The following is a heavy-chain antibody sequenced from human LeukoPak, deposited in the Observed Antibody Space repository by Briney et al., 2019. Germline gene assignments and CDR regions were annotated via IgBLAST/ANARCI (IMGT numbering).Heavy chain of an antibody. V-gene: IGHV4-38-2*02. J-gene: IGHJ5*02. Sequence: KPSETLSLTCTVSGYSISSGYYWGWIRQPPGKGLEWIGSIYHSGSTYYNPSLKSRVTISVDTSKNQFSLKLSSVTAADPAVYYCARGGYSGSVNWFDPWGQGTLVAVSS. CDR3: ARGGYSGSVNWFDP. CDR2: IYHSGST. D-gene: IGHD5-12*01. CDR1: GYSISSGYY.